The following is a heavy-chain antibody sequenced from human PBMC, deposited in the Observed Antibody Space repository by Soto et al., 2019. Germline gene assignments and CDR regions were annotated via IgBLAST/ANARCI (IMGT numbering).Heavy chain of an antibody. CDR1: GFTFSNYA. CDR2: ITNSGGDT. CDR3: AKSSGESYPGSRVSDF. J-gene: IGHJ4*02. Sequence: GGSLRLSCAASGFTFSNYAMTWVRQAPGEGLEWVSVITNSGGDTLHADSVKGRFTIFRDNSKNTLYLQMNSLRAEDTAIYYCAKSSGESYPGSRVSDFRGKGPRVTVSS. V-gene: IGHV3-23*01. D-gene: IGHD3-10*01.